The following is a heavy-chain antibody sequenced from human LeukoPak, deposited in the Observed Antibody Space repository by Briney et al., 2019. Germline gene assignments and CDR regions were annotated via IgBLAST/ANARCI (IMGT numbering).Heavy chain of an antibody. Sequence: PSETLSLTCAVSGVSISSSNWWSWVRQPPGKGLGWIGEIYHSGSTNYNPSLQSRVTISVDKSKNQFSLKLSSVTAADTAVYYCARDNWNYGSSMDVWGQGTTVTVSS. J-gene: IGHJ6*02. V-gene: IGHV4-4*02. D-gene: IGHD1-7*01. CDR1: GVSISSSNW. CDR3: ARDNWNYGSSMDV. CDR2: IYHSGST.